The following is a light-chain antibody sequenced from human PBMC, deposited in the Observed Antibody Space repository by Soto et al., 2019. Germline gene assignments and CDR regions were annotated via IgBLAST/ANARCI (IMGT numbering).Light chain of an antibody. V-gene: IGKV1-17*01. CDR1: QGISND. CDR2: AAS. J-gene: IGKJ1*01. Sequence: DIRMTQSPTSLSASIGDRVTITCPASQGISNDLGWYQQKPGLAPKRLISAASTLQSGVPSRFRGSGSGTEFSLTISGLQTEDIATYYCQQYNSYSSWTFGQGTKVDIK. CDR3: QQYNSYSSWT.